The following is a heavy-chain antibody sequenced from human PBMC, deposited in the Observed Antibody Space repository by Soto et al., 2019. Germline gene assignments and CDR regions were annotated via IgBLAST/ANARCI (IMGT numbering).Heavy chain of an antibody. J-gene: IGHJ4*02. V-gene: IGHV4-59*08. D-gene: IGHD3-16*01. CDR2: IYHSGST. CDR1: GGSISSYY. Sequence: QVQLQESGPGLVKPSETLSLTCTVSGGSISSYYWSWIRQPPGKGLEWIGYIYHSGSTNYNPSLQSRVTISVDTSKNQFSLKLSSVTAADTAVYYCASLWGWSVDYWGQGTLVTVSS. CDR3: ASLWGWSVDY.